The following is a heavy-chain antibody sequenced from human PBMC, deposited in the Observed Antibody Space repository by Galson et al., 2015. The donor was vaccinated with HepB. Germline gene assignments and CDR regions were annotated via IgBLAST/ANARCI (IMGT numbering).Heavy chain of an antibody. CDR3: SSSGLYRGFDY. Sequence: SLRLSCAASRFTFSNAWMSWVPQAPVKGLEWVGRSKSKTDGGTTDYAAPVKGRSNISRDDSKNTLYLQMNSLKTEDTAVYYCSSSGLYRGFDYWGQGTLVTVSS. D-gene: IGHD6-19*01. CDR2: SKSKTDGGTT. V-gene: IGHV3-15*01. J-gene: IGHJ4*02. CDR1: RFTFSNAW.